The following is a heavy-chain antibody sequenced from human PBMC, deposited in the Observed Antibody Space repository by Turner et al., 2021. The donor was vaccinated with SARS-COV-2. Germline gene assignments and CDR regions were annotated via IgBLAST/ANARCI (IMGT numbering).Heavy chain of an antibody. D-gene: IGHD3-22*01. CDR3: ARYPDYYDRDEAFDI. Sequence: QLQLQESGPGLVKPSETLSLTCTVSGGSISSSSYYWGWIRQPPGKGLEWIGSIYYSGSTNYDPSFENRVKISVDTTKNQFTLRLSSVTAGETAVDYGARYPDYYDRDEAFDIWGQGTMVTVSS. CDR1: GGSISSSSYY. V-gene: IGHV4-39*01. J-gene: IGHJ3*02. CDR2: IYYSGST.